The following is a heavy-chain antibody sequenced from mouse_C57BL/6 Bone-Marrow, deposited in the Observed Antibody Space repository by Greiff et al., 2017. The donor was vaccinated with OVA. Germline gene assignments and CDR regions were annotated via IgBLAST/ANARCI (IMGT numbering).Heavy chain of an antibody. D-gene: IGHD2-1*01. CDR2: IDPSDSET. V-gene: IGHV1-52*01. CDR3: AREGNYYFDY. Sequence: VQLQQPGAELVRPGSSVKLSCKASGYTFTSYWMHWVKQRPIQGLEWIGNIDPSDSETHYNQKFKDKATLTVDKSASTAYMQLSSLTSEDSAVYYCAREGNYYFDYWGQGTTLTVSS. CDR1: GYTFTSYW. J-gene: IGHJ2*01.